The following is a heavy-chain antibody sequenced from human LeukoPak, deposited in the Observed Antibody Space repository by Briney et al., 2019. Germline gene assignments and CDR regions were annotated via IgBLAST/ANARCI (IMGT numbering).Heavy chain of an antibody. J-gene: IGHJ6*03. CDR1: GFTFSSYG. V-gene: IGHV3-23*01. D-gene: IGHD1-26*01. CDR2: ISGTGGTT. Sequence: PGGSLRLSCAASGFTFSSYGMSWVRQAPGKGLEWVSAISGTGGTTYYADSVKGRFTIPRDNSKNTLYLQMGSLRAEDMAVYYCARLFEWEDYYYYYMDVWGKGTTVTVSS. CDR3: ARLFEWEDYYYYYMDV.